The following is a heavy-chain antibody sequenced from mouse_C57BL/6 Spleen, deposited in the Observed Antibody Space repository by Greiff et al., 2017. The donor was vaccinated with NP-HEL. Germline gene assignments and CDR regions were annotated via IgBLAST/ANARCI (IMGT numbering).Heavy chain of an antibody. CDR2: IWGGGST. CDR3: AKHVLWGNYDYAMDY. Sequence: VKLVESGPGLVAPSQSLSITCTVSGFSLTSYGVDWVRQPPGKGLEWLGVIWGGGSTNYNSALMSRLSISNDNSKSQVFLTMNSLQTDDTAMYYCAKHVLWGNYDYAMDYWGQGTSVTVSS. CDR1: GFSLTSYG. V-gene: IGHV2-9*01. D-gene: IGHD2-1*01. J-gene: IGHJ4*01.